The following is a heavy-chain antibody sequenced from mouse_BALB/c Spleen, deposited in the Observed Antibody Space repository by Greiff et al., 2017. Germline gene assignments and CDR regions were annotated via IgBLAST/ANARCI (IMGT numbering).Heavy chain of an antibody. D-gene: IGHD2-1*01. CDR2: IDPSDSET. CDR1: GYSFTSYW. V-gene: IGHV1S127*01. J-gene: IGHJ4*01. Sequence: QVQLQQSGPQLVRPGASVKISCKASGYSFTSYWMHWVKQRPGQGLEWIGMIDPSDSETRLNQKFKDKATLTVDKSSSTAYMQLSSPTSEDSAVYYCARRGNYGAMDDWGQGTSVTVSS. CDR3: ARRGNYGAMDD.